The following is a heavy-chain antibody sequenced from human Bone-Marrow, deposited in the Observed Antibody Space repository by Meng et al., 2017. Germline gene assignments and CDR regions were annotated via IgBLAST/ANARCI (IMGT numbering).Heavy chain of an antibody. D-gene: IGHD1-26*01. CDR3: PRVLEWELRLNAFDI. CDR2: ISGSGGST. J-gene: IGHJ3*02. Sequence: GESLKISCAASGFTFSSYAMSWVRQAPGKGLEWVSAISGSGGSTYYADSVKGRFTISRDNSKNTLYLQMNSMRAEDTAVYYCPRVLEWELRLNAFDIWGQGTMVTVSS. V-gene: IGHV3-23*01. CDR1: GFTFSSYA.